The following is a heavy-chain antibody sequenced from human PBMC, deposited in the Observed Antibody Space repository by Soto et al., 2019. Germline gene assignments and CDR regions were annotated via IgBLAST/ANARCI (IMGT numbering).Heavy chain of an antibody. D-gene: IGHD2-2*02. CDR2: INPNSGGT. CDR1: GYTFTGYY. V-gene: IGHV1-2*04. Sequence: ASVKVSCKASGYTFTGYYMHWVRQAPGQGLEWMGWINPNSGGTNYAQKFQGWVTMTRDTSISTAYMELSRLRSDDTAVYYCARGDIVVVPAAIAAAAFDYWGQGTLVTVSS. CDR3: ARGDIVVVPAAIAAAAFDY. J-gene: IGHJ4*02.